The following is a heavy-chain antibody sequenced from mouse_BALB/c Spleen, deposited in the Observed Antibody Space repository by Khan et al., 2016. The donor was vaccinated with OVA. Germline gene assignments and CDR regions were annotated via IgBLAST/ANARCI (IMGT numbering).Heavy chain of an antibody. J-gene: IGHJ3*01. Sequence: VQLQESGAELVRPGVSVKISCKGSGYTFTDFAMHWVKQSHSKTLEWIGVISTYYGDATYNQKFKGTATMTVDKSSSTAYMELARLTSEDSAIYYCTRGSGKFRFAYWGQGTLVSVSA. V-gene: IGHV1S137*01. CDR2: ISTYYGDA. CDR3: TRGSGKFRFAY. D-gene: IGHD1-3*01. CDR1: GYTFTDFA.